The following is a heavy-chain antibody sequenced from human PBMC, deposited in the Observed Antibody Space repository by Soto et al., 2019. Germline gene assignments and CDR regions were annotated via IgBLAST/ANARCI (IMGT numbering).Heavy chain of an antibody. D-gene: IGHD2-21*02. J-gene: IGHJ4*02. CDR1: GDSITIDKW. Sequence: QVQLQESGPGLVKPSGTLSLTCAVSGDSITIDKWWSWVRQSPGKGLEWIGEIHPSGRTNCKPSVKSRITMSVDKSKNQFSLELRSTTAADTAVYYCVRGGDRKFDFWGQGRLVTVSS. CDR3: VRGGDRKFDF. CDR2: IHPSGRT. V-gene: IGHV4-4*02.